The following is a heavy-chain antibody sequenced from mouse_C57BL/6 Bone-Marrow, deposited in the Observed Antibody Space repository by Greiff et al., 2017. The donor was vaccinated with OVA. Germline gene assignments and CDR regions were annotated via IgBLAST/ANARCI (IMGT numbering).Heavy chain of an antibody. CDR3: ARLITAVRDWCFDV. CDR2: INPNYGTT. Sequence: EVKLVESGPELVKPGASVKISCKASGYSFTDYNMNWVKQSNGKSLEWIGVINPNYGTTSYNQKFKGKATLTVDQSSSTAYMQLNSLTSEDSAVYYCARLITAVRDWCFDVWGTGTTVTVSS. V-gene: IGHV1-39*01. CDR1: GYSFTDYN. J-gene: IGHJ1*03. D-gene: IGHD1-1*01.